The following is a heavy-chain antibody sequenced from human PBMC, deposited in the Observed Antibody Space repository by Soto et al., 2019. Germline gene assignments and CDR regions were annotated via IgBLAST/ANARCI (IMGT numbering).Heavy chain of an antibody. V-gene: IGHV1-8*01. CDR1: GSAFKSYD. CDR3: ATTVIMPDLVDS. CDR2: MNPNTGHS. D-gene: IGHD4-17*01. Sequence: QVQLVQSGAEVKKPGASVKVSCKASGSAFKSYDVHWVRQASGPGLEWLGWMNPNTGHSAPSWKFQGRVTLSSNASATTTFMELTNLGSDDTAGYYCATTVIMPDLVDSWGQGTLVTVSS. J-gene: IGHJ4*02.